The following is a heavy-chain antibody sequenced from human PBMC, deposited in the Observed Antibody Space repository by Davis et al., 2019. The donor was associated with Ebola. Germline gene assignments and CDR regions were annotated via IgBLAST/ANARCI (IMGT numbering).Heavy chain of an antibody. Sequence: GGSLRLSCAASGFTFSSYGMHWVRQAPGKGLEWVAVISYDGSNKYYADSVKGRFTISRDNSKNTLYLQMNSLRAEDTAVYYCAKSLMGITGTTRQGYWGQGTLVTASS. D-gene: IGHD1-20*01. J-gene: IGHJ4*02. CDR2: ISYDGSNK. CDR3: AKSLMGITGTTRQGY. V-gene: IGHV3-30*18. CDR1: GFTFSSYG.